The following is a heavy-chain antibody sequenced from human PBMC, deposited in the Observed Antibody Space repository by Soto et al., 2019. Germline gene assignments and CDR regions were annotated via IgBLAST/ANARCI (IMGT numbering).Heavy chain of an antibody. CDR1: GFTFSAYG. V-gene: IGHV3-30*03. J-gene: IGHJ4*02. CDR3: TTDLSQLVQLGQEY. Sequence: GGSLRLSCEVSGFTFSAYGMHWVRQAPGKGLEWVAAISHDGTNKNYGDSVKGRFTISRDNPKNTLYLQMNSLKTEDTAVYYCTTDLSQLVQLGQEYWGQGTLVTVSS. CDR2: ISHDGTNK. D-gene: IGHD6-6*01.